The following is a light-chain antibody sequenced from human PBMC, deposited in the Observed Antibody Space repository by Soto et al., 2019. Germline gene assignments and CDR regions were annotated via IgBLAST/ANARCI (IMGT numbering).Light chain of an antibody. J-gene: IGLJ3*02. CDR3: QSYDSSLSGWV. CDR2: GNI. Sequence: QSVLTQPPSMSGAPGQSVTISCTGSSSNIGGGYDVHWYQQLPGTAPKLLVFGNINRPSRVPDRFSGSKSGTSASLAITELQVEDEADYYCQSYDSSLSGWVFGGGTKLTVL. V-gene: IGLV1-40*01. CDR1: SSNIGGGYD.